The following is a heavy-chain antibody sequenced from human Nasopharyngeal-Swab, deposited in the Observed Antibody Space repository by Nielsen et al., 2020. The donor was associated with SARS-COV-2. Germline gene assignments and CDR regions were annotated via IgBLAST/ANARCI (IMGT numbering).Heavy chain of an antibody. J-gene: IGHJ6*02. Sequence: SETLSLTCTVSGGSISSGDYYWSWIRQPPGKGLEWIGYIYYSGSTYYNPSPKSRVTISVDTSKNRFSLKLSSVTAADTAVYYCARDIVVVVAATSYYYYYGMDVWGQGTTVTVSS. V-gene: IGHV4-30-4*01. CDR1: GGSISSGDYY. D-gene: IGHD2-15*01. CDR2: IYYSGST. CDR3: ARDIVVVVAATSYYYYYGMDV.